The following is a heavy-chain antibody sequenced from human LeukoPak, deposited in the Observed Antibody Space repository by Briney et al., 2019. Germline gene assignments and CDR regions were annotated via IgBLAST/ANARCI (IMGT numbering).Heavy chain of an antibody. J-gene: IGHJ4*02. CDR1: GFTFSSYA. CDR2: ISGSGGST. CDR3: ARPRYNWNYGIDY. V-gene: IGHV3-23*01. D-gene: IGHD1-7*01. Sequence: GGSLRLSCAASGFTFSSYAMSWVRQAPGKGLEWVSAISGSGGSTYYADSVKGRFTISRDNSKNTLYLQMNSLRAEDTAVYYCARPRYNWNYGIDYWGQGTLVTVSS.